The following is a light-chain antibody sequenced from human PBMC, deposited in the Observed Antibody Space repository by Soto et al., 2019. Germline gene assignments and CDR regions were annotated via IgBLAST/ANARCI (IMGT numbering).Light chain of an antibody. V-gene: IGKV3D-15*02. CDR1: QSVSQSVTTN. J-gene: IGKJ1*01. Sequence: EIVMMHFPATLSVSPGERVTLSCRASQSVSQSVTTNLAWYQQKPGQAPRLLIYAASTRATGIPARFIGNGSGTEFTLTISSLQSEDFAVYYCQQYNNWWTFGQGTKVDIK. CDR3: QQYNNWWT. CDR2: AAS.